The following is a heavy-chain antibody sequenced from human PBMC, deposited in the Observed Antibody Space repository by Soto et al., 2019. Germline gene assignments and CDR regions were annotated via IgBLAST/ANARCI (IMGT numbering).Heavy chain of an antibody. CDR2: IYYSGST. Sequence: QVQLQESGPGLVKPSETLSLSCNVSGGSISGHYWSWVRQTPGKGLEWIGYIYYSGSTNYNPSLKSWVTISVDTSKNHFSLRLTSVTAADTAVYYCARGPYYDLIWNYYYMDVWGKGTTVTVSS. D-gene: IGHD3-16*01. V-gene: IGHV4-59*08. J-gene: IGHJ6*03. CDR3: ARGPYYDLIWNYYYMDV. CDR1: GGSISGHY.